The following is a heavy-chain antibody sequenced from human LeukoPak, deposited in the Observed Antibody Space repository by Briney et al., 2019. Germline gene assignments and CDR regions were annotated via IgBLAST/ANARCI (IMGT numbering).Heavy chain of an antibody. CDR2: TYYRSKWYN. J-gene: IGHJ4*02. V-gene: IGHV6-1*01. D-gene: IGHD6-13*01. Sequence: SQNLSFTCAISGDSVSSNSAAWHWIRQSPSRGLEWLGRTYYRSKWYNDYAVSVKSRMTINPDTSKNQFSLQLNSVTPEDTAVYYCARDRGQQLVIIDYWGQGTLVTVSS. CDR3: ARDRGQQLVIIDY. CDR1: GDSVSSNSAA.